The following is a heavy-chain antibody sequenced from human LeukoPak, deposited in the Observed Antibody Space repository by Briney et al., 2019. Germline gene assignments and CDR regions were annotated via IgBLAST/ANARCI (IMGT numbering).Heavy chain of an antibody. CDR2: IASNGANT. Sequence: GGSLRLSCSASGLIFTKYYMNWVRQAPGKGLEWVSSIASNGANTYYADSVKGRFTISRDNAKNSLYLQMNSLRAEDTAVYYCAKGYYGSGTYGWFDPWGQGTLVTVSS. CDR1: GLIFTKYY. J-gene: IGHJ5*02. CDR3: AKGYYGSGTYGWFDP. D-gene: IGHD3-10*01. V-gene: IGHV3-21*04.